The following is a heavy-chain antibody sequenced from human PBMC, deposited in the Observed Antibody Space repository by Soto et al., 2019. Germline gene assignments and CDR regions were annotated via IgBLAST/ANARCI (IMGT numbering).Heavy chain of an antibody. J-gene: IGHJ6*02. D-gene: IGHD2-2*01. CDR2: IYYSGST. V-gene: IGHV4-39*01. Sequence: SETLSLTCTFSGGSISSSSYYLGWIRQPPGKGLEWIGSIYYSGSTYYNPSLKSRVTISVDTSKNQFSLKLSSVTAADTAVYYCARLSFSTSVNYGMDVWGQGTTVTVS. CDR1: GGSISSSSYY. CDR3: ARLSFSTSVNYGMDV.